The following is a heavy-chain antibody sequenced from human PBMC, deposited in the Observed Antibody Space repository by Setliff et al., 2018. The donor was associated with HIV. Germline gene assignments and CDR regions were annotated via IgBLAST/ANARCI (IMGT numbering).Heavy chain of an antibody. V-gene: IGHV4-34*01. J-gene: IGHJ5*02. CDR2: INHSGRT. D-gene: IGHD3-22*01. Sequence: PSETLSLTCAVYGESFSGFYWTWIRQPPGKGLAWIGDINHSGRTNYNPSLKSRVTISVDTSKNQFSLKLSSVTAADTAVYYCASLKGHYFDTSGYYNNWFDPWGQGTLVTVSS. CDR3: ASLKGHYFDTSGYYNNWFDP. CDR1: GESFSGFY.